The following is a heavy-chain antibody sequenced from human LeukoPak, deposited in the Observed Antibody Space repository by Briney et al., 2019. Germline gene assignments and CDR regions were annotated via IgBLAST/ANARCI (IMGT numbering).Heavy chain of an antibody. CDR1: GFTFSSYW. V-gene: IGHV3-7*01. Sequence: PGGSLRLSCAASGFTFSSYWMSWVRQAPGKGLEWVASTKQDGSEKYCVDSVKGRFTISRDNANNSLYLQMNSLRADDTAVYYCARDIGLRKAAPPGWFDPWGQGALVTVSS. CDR2: TKQDGSEK. CDR3: ARDIGLRKAAPPGWFDP. J-gene: IGHJ5*02. D-gene: IGHD6-6*01.